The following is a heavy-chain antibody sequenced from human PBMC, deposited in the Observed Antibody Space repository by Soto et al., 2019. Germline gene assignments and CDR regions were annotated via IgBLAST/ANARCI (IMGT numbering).Heavy chain of an antibody. CDR2: IKQDGSEK. D-gene: IGHD3-9*01. CDR1: GYTFSSYW. J-gene: IGHJ6*02. Sequence: SCKASGYTFSSYWMSWVRQAPGKGLEWVANIKQDGSEKYYVDSVKGRFTISRDNAKNSLYLQMNSLRAEDTAVYYCAREPIRYFDWLLYQDYYYGMDVWGQGTTVTVSS. V-gene: IGHV3-7*01. CDR3: AREPIRYFDWLLYQDYYYGMDV.